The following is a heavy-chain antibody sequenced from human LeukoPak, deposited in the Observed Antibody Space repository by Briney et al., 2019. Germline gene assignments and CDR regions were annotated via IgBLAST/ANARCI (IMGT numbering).Heavy chain of an antibody. Sequence: GGSLRLSCAASGFTFSTYYMSWVRQAPGKGLEWVANIKPDGSEGYYVDSEKGRFTISRDNAKNSLYLQMNSLRAEDTAVYYCARYRYCSSANCYGDYWGQGTLVTVSS. CDR1: GFTFSTYY. D-gene: IGHD2-2*01. J-gene: IGHJ4*02. V-gene: IGHV3-7*03. CDR3: ARYRYCSSANCYGDY. CDR2: IKPDGSEG.